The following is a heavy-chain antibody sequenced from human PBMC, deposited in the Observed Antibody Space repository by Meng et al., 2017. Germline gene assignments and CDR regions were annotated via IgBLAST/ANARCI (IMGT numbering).Heavy chain of an antibody. CDR3: ATRGNPYLDC. J-gene: IGHJ4*02. V-gene: IGHV1-18*01. CDR1: AHTLSSDG. Sequence: QGQLVQSGAEVKKPGASVKVSCNASAHTLSSDGFAWVRQAPGQGLEWMGWINAYNGYTDYAQKFLGRVTLTTDTSMNTGYMELRSLTSDDTAVYYCATRGNPYLDCWGQGTLVTVSS. CDR2: INAYNGYT.